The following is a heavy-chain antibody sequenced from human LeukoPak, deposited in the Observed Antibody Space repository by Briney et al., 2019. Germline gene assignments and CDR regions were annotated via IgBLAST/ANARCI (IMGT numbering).Heavy chain of an antibody. CDR1: GFTVSSNF. V-gene: IGHV3-66*02. J-gene: IGHJ6*02. D-gene: IGHD5-18*01. CDR3: ARSLDTALVYYYYVMDV. Sequence: GGSLGLSCAASGFTVSSNFMSWVHQAPGKGLEWVSVIYSGGRTYYADSVKGRFTISRDNSKNTLYLQMNSLRAEDTAVYYCARSLDTALVYYYYVMDVWGQGTTVTVSS. CDR2: IYSGGRT.